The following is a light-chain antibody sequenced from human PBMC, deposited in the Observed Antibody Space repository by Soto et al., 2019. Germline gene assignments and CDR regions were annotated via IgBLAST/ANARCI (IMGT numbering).Light chain of an antibody. CDR1: QSISSW. Sequence: DIQMTQSPSTLSASVGDRVTITCRASQSISSWLAWYQQKSGKAPKLQIYKASSLESGVPSRFSGSGSGTEFTLTISSLQPDDFATYYCQQYNSYPSFGGGTKVEIK. CDR2: KAS. J-gene: IGKJ4*01. V-gene: IGKV1-5*03. CDR3: QQYNSYPS.